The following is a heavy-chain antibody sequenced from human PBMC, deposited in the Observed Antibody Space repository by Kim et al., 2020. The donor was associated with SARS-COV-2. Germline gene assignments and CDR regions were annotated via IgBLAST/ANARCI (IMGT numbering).Heavy chain of an antibody. J-gene: IGHJ5*02. CDR3: ARDPMGDMLFDVARPA. D-gene: IGHD2-21*01. CDR2: IYYSGST. Sequence: SETLSLTCTVSGGSISSSSYYWGWIRQPPGKGLEWIGSIYYSGSTYYNPSLKSRVTISVDTSKNQFSLKLSSVTAADTAVYYCARDPMGDMLFDVARPAWGQGTLVTVSS. CDR1: GGSISSSSYY. V-gene: IGHV4-39*07.